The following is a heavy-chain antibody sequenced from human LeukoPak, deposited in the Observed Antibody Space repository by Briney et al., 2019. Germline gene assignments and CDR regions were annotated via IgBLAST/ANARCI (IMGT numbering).Heavy chain of an antibody. CDR1: GGSISSYY. CDR2: IYYSGST. D-gene: IGHD3-22*01. V-gene: IGHV4-59*01. J-gene: IGHJ5*02. Sequence: SETLSLTCTVSGGSISSYYWSWLRQPPGKGLEWIGYIYYSGSTNYNPSLKSRVTISVDTSKNQFSLKLSSVTAADTAVYYCARDRADSSGYNWFDPWGQGTLVTVSS. CDR3: ARDRADSSGYNWFDP.